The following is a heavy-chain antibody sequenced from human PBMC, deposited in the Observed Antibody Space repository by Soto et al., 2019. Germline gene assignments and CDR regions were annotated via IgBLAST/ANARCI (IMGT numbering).Heavy chain of an antibody. Sequence: EASVKVSCKASGGTFSSYAISWVRQAPGQGLEWMGGIIPIFGTANYAQKFQGRVTITADESTSTAYMELSSLRSEDTAVYYCARHMITFGGVIAHFDYWGQGTLVTVSS. J-gene: IGHJ4*02. CDR3: ARHMITFGGVIAHFDY. D-gene: IGHD3-16*02. V-gene: IGHV1-69*13. CDR1: GGTFSSYA. CDR2: IIPIFGTA.